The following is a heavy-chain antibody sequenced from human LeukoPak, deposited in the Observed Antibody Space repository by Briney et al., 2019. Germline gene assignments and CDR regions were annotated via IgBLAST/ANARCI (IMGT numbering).Heavy chain of an antibody. J-gene: IGHJ4*02. Sequence: SETLSLTCAVYGGSFSGYYWSWIRQPPGKGLEWIGEINHSGSTNYNPSLKSRVTISVDTSKNQFPLKLSSVTAADTAVYYCARVNYYDSSGGYFDYWGQGTLVTVSS. CDR3: ARVNYYDSSGGYFDY. V-gene: IGHV4-34*01. D-gene: IGHD3-22*01. CDR1: GGSFSGYY. CDR2: INHSGST.